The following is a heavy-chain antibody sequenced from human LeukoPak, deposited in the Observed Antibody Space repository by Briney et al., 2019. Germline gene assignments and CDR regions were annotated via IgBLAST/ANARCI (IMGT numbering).Heavy chain of an antibody. Sequence: SETLSLTCAVYGGSFSGYYWSWIRQPPGKGLEWIGEINHSGSTNYNPSLKSRVTISVDTSKNQFSLKLSSVTAADTAVYYCARGGGYSGNDPKAPVQLWLNPFDYWGQGTLVTVSS. J-gene: IGHJ4*02. CDR2: INHSGST. CDR1: GGSFSGYY. CDR3: ARGGGYSGNDPKAPVQLWLNPFDY. V-gene: IGHV4-34*01. D-gene: IGHD5-18*01.